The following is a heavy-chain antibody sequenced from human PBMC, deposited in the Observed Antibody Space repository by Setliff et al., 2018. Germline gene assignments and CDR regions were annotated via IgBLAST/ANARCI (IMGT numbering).Heavy chain of an antibody. J-gene: IGHJ1*01. D-gene: IGHD1-26*01. CDR2: ISGSGSTI. Sequence: PGGSLRLSCAASGFTFSSYEMNWVRQAPGKGLEWISYISGSGSTIYYADSVKGRFTIPKDNAKNSLYLQMNNLRAEDTALYFCARDASGSYGTEYFQHWGQGTLVTVS. CDR1: GFTFSSYE. V-gene: IGHV3-48*03. CDR3: ARDASGSYGTEYFQH.